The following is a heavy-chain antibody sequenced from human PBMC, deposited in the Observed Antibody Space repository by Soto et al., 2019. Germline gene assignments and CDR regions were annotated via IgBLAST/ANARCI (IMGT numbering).Heavy chain of an antibody. CDR3: AKALVRRAAGTRNDAFDI. Sequence: PGGSLRLSCAASGFTFSDYYMSWIRQAPGKGLEWVSYISSSGSTIYYADSVKGRFTISRDNAKNSLYLQMNSLRAEDTALYYCAKALVRRAAGTRNDAFDIWGQGTMVTVSS. D-gene: IGHD6-13*01. CDR1: GFTFSDYY. V-gene: IGHV3-11*01. J-gene: IGHJ3*02. CDR2: ISSSGSTI.